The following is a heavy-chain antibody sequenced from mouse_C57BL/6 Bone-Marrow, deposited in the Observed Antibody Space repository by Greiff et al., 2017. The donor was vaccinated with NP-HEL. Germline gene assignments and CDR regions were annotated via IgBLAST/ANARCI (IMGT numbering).Heavy chain of an antibody. D-gene: IGHD3-3*01. CDR3: ARDARGQGFDY. CDR1: GFTFSDFY. J-gene: IGHJ2*01. V-gene: IGHV7-1*01. Sequence: EVQVVESGGGLVQSGRSLRLSCATSGFTFSDFYMEWVRQAPGKGLEWIAASRNKANDYTTEYSASVKGRFIVSRDTSQSILYLQMNALRAEDTAIYYCARDARGQGFDYWGQGTTLTVSS. CDR2: SRNKANDYTT.